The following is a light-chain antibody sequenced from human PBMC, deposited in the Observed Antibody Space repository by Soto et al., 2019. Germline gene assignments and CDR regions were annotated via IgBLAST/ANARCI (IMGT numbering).Light chain of an antibody. CDR2: GAS. CDR1: QSVSS. V-gene: IGKV3-20*01. Sequence: EIVLTQSPGTLSLSPGERATLSCRASQSVSSRLLIYGASGRATGIPDRFSGSGSGTDFTLTISRLEPEDFAVYYCQQSGSSPPYTFGQGTKLEIK. CDR3: QQSGSSPPYT. J-gene: IGKJ2*01.